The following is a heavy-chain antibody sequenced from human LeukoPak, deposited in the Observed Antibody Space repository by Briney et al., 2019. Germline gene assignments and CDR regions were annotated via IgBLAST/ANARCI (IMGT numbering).Heavy chain of an antibody. J-gene: IGHJ1*01. Sequence: SVKVSCKASGYTFTGYYMHWVRQAPGQGLEWMGWINPNSGGTNYAQKFQGRVTMTRDTSISTAYMELSRLRSDDTAVYYCARDGVGYYDSSGYYYFQHWGQGTLVTVS. CDR1: GYTFTGYY. CDR3: ARDGVGYYDSSGYYYFQH. D-gene: IGHD3-22*01. V-gene: IGHV1-2*02. CDR2: INPNSGGT.